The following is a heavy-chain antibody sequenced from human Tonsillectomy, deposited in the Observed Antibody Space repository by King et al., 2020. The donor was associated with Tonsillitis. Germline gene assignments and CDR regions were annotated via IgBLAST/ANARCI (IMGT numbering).Heavy chain of an antibody. CDR2: ISSSSSTI. CDR1: GFTFSGYS. CDR3: ATPGDSSSWYGMDV. V-gene: IGHV3-48*02. J-gene: IGHJ6*02. D-gene: IGHD6-13*01. Sequence: VQLVESGGGLVQPGGSLRLSCVASGFTFSGYSMNWVRQATGKGLEWVSYISSSSSTIKYADSVKGRFTISRDNAKNSLYLQMNSLRDEDTAVYYCATPGDSSSWYGMDVWGQGTTATVSS.